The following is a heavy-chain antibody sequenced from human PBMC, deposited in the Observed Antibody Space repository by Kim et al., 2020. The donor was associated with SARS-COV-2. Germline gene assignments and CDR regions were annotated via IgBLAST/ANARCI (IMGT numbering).Heavy chain of an antibody. D-gene: IGHD6-13*01. J-gene: IGHJ4*02. CDR3: ANGGTSSSWAHLY. Sequence: GGSLRLSCAASGFTFSSYGMHWVRQAPGKGLEWVAVIWYDGSKKYYVDSVKGRFTISRDNSKNTLYLQMNSLRAEDTAVYYCANGGTSSSWAHLYWGQGTLGTISS. CDR2: IWYDGSKK. V-gene: IGHV3-33*06. CDR1: GFTFSSYG.